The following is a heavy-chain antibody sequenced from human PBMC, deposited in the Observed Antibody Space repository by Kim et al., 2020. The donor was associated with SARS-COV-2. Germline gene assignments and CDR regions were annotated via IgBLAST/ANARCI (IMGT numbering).Heavy chain of an antibody. V-gene: IGHV1-18*01. D-gene: IGHD6-19*01. J-gene: IGHJ4*02. CDR1: GYTFTSYG. CDR2: ISAYNGNT. Sequence: ASVKVSCKASGYTFTSYGISWVRQAPGQGLEWMGWISAYNGNTNYAQKLQGRVTMTTDTSTSTAYMELRSLRSDDTAVYYCARELAVAGLHHFDYWGQGTLVTVSS. CDR3: ARELAVAGLHHFDY.